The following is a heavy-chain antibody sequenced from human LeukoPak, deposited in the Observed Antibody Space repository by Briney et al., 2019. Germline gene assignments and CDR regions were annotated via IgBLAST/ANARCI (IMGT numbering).Heavy chain of an antibody. J-gene: IGHJ4*02. CDR1: GFLLSSYS. V-gene: IGHV3-48*01. Sequence: GGSLRLSCAASGFLLSSYSMNWVRQAPGKGLEWVSYIDTSSPTIYYADSVKGRFTISRDNAKNSLYLQMNSLRAEDTAVYYCAKDSDLVVVTARFDYWGQGTLVTVSS. CDR2: IDTSSPTI. D-gene: IGHD2-21*02. CDR3: AKDSDLVVVTARFDY.